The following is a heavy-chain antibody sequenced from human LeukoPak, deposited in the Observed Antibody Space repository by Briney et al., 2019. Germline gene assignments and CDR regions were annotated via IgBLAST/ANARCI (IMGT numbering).Heavy chain of an antibody. CDR2: TYYRSKWSF. D-gene: IGHD4-11*01. CDR1: GDSVSSKNPA. J-gene: IGHJ4*02. Sequence: SQTLSLTCAIAGDSVSSKNPAWNWIRQSPSRGLEWLGRTYYRSKWSFDYAVSVEGRITIKPDTSKNQFSLQLNSVTPEDTAVYYCARSMSNGGFRLDYWGQGSLVTVPS. CDR3: ARSMSNGGFRLDY. V-gene: IGHV6-1*01.